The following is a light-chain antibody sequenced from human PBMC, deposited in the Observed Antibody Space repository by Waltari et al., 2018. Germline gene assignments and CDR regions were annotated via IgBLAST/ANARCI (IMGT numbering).Light chain of an antibody. CDR1: SSDVGAYNY. J-gene: IGLJ2*01. Sequence: QSALTQPASVSGSPGQSITISCTGTSSDVGAYNYVSWYHQHPGKAPKLMIFDVSNRPSGVSNRFSGSKSGHTASLTISGLQAEDEADYYCSSYISSSTLELFGGGTSLTVL. V-gene: IGLV2-14*03. CDR2: DVS. CDR3: SSYISSSTLEL.